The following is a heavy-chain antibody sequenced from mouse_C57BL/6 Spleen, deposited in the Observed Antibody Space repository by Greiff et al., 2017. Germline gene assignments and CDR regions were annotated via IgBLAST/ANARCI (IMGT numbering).Heavy chain of an antibody. CDR1: GFTFSDYY. J-gene: IGHJ4*01. CDR2: INYDGSST. V-gene: IGHV5-16*01. CDR3: AREGDSPYAMGY. Sequence: EVKVVESEGGLVQPGSSMKLSCTASGFTFSDYYMAWVRQVPEKGLEWVANINYDGSSTYYLDSLKSRFIISRDNAKNILYLQMSSLKSEDTATXYCAREGDSPYAMGYWGQGTSVTVSS. D-gene: IGHD3-3*01.